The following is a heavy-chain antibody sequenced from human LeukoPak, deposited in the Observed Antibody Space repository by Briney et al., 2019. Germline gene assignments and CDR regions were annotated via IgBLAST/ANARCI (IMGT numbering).Heavy chain of an antibody. Sequence: SETLSLTCAVYGGSFSGYYWSWIRQPPGKGLEWIGEINHSGSTNYNPSLKSRDTISVDTSKNQFSLKLSSVTAADTAVYYCATSRGKFDYWGQGTLVTVSS. CDR2: INHSGST. CDR3: ATSRGKFDY. CDR1: GGSFSGYY. V-gene: IGHV4-34*01. J-gene: IGHJ4*02.